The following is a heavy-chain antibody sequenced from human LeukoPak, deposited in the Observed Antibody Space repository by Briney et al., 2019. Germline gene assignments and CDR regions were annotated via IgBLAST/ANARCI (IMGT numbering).Heavy chain of an antibody. J-gene: IGHJ4*02. Sequence: GGSLRLSCAASGFTFSSYGMSWVRQAPGKGLEWVSAISGSGGSTYYADSVKGRFTISRDNSKNTLYLQMNSLRAEDTAVYYCAKACSGGSCIDYWGQGTLVTVSS. CDR3: AKACSGGSCIDY. CDR2: ISGSGGST. V-gene: IGHV3-23*01. CDR1: GFTFSSYG. D-gene: IGHD2-15*01.